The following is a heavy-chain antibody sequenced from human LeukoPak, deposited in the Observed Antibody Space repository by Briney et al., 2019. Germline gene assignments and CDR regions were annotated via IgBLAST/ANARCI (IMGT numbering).Heavy chain of an antibody. D-gene: IGHD6-19*01. V-gene: IGHV3-23*01. CDR1: GFTFNNFA. CDR3: ARGTSGWPGVDY. J-gene: IGHJ4*02. CDR2: ITGSGGST. Sequence: GVLRLSCATSGFTFNNFAMTWVRQAPGKGLEWVSAITGSGGSTYFADSVKGRFTISRDNSKNTVYLQMNSLRAEDTAVYYCARGTSGWPGVDYWGQGALVTVSA.